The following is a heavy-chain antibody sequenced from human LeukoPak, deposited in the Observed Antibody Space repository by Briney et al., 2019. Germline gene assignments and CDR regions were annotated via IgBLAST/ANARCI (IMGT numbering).Heavy chain of an antibody. V-gene: IGHV4-38-2*01. CDR2: IYHSGST. D-gene: IGHD2-2*01. CDR1: GYSISSGYY. Sequence: SETLSLTCAVSGYSISSGYYWGWIRQPPGKGLGWIGSIYHSGSTYYNPSLKSRVTISVDTSKNQFSLKLSSVTAADTAVYYCHIGYCSSTSCSAYSNYADYWGQGTLVTVSS. J-gene: IGHJ4*02. CDR3: HIGYCSSTSCSAYSNYADY.